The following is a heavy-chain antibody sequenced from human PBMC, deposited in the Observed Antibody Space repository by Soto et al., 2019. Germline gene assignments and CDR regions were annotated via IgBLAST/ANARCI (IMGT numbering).Heavy chain of an antibody. J-gene: IGHJ6*02. Sequence: QVQLVQSGAEVKKPGSSGKVSGKPSGGTFYRYTISWGRKAPGQGLEGLGGIIPIFVTAKYAQRIQGRVTIPADESTSTAYMELSSLRSEDTAVYYCARGERCSTTSCYTFGFYGMDVWGQGTTVTVSS. V-gene: IGHV1-69*01. CDR3: ARGERCSTTSCYTFGFYGMDV. CDR1: GGTFYRYT. CDR2: IIPIFVTA. D-gene: IGHD2-2*02.